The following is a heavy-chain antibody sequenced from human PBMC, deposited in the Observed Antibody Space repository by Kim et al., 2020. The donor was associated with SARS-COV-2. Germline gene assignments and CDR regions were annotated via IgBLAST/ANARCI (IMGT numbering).Heavy chain of an antibody. CDR1: GFTFSSYG. J-gene: IGHJ6*03. D-gene: IGHD2-2*01. Sequence: GGSLRLSCAASGFTFSSYGMHWVRQAPGKGLEWVAVISYDGSNKYYADSVKGRFTISRDNSKNTLYLQMNSLRAEDTAVYYCAKEEYQLLSHWYMDVWGKGTTVTVSS. CDR2: ISYDGSNK. CDR3: AKEEYQLLSHWYMDV. V-gene: IGHV3-30*18.